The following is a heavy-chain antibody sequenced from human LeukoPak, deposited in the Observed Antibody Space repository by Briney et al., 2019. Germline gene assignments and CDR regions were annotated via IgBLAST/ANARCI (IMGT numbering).Heavy chain of an antibody. Sequence: GGSLRLSCAASGFTFDDYAMHWVRQAPGKGLEWVSGISWNSGSIGYADSVKGRFTISRDNAKYSLYLQMNSLRAEDTALYYCAKNGGIDYWGQGTLVTVSS. CDR2: ISWNSGSI. J-gene: IGHJ4*02. V-gene: IGHV3-9*01. CDR1: GFTFDDYA. D-gene: IGHD3-16*01. CDR3: AKNGGIDY.